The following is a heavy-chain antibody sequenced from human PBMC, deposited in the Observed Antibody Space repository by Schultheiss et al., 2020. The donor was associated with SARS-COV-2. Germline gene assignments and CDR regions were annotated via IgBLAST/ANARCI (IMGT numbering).Heavy chain of an antibody. CDR3: ATSLTAGALERPFDY. Sequence: GGSLRLSCAASGFTFSNYGMNWVRQAPGKGLEWVSSISHSGSFLYYADSVRGRFTISRDNAKNSLYLQMNRLRAEDTAVYYCATSLTAGALERPFDYWGQGTLVTVSS. J-gene: IGHJ4*02. CDR2: ISHSGSFL. CDR1: GFTFSNYG. D-gene: IGHD1-26*01. V-gene: IGHV3-21*01.